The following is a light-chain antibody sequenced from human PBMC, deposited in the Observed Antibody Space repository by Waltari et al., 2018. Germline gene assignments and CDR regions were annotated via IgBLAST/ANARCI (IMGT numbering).Light chain of an antibody. CDR2: KDR. CDR3: YSATDNYRV. J-gene: IGLJ3*02. V-gene: IGLV3-27*01. Sequence: SYELTQPSSVSVSPGQTARITCSGYVLSKKYARWFQQKPGQAPVVVIYKDRERPSGIPERFSGSSSGTTVTLTISGAQVEDEGDYYCYSATDNYRVFGGGTKLTVL. CDR1: VLSKKY.